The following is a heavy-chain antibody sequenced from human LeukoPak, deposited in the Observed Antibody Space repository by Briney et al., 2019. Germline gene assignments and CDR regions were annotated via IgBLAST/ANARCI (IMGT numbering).Heavy chain of an antibody. V-gene: IGHV4-59*01. J-gene: IGHJ4*02. CDR2: ISYSGST. CDR1: SGSISGFY. CDR3: ARDGRAGSLFAY. Sequence: SETLSLTCTVSSGSISGFYWSWIRQPPGKGLEWVGYISYSGSTNYNPSLKSRVTISVDTSKNQFSLKLSSVIAADTAIYYCARDGRAGSLFAYWGQGTLVTVSS. D-gene: IGHD6-19*01.